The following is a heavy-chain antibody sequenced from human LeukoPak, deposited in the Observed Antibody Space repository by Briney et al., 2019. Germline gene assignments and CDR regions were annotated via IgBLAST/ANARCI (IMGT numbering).Heavy chain of an antibody. CDR3: ARGPNSNWSGLDF. D-gene: IGHD6-6*01. V-gene: IGHV3-74*01. Sequence: GGSLRLSCTASGFSFSGHWMHRARQLPGKGLVWVSRISPTGSTTNYADSVKGRFTVSRDNAKNTLYLQVNNLRAEDTAVYYCARGPNSNWSGLDFWGQGTLLTVSS. J-gene: IGHJ4*02. CDR2: ISPTGSTT. CDR1: GFSFSGHW.